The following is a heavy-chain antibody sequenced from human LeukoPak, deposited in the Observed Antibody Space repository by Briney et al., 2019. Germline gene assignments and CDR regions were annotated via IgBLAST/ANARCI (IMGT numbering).Heavy chain of an antibody. V-gene: IGHV1-2*02. Sequence: ASVKVSFKASGYTFTAFYIHWVRQAPGQGREWMGWINPNSGGTNYAQKFQGRVTLTRDTSISTVYMELTGLTSDDTAVYYCARGYCDTNDCPPGAYWGQGALVAVSS. CDR2: INPNSGGT. CDR3: ARGYCDTNDCPPGAY. D-gene: IGHD3-9*01. CDR1: GYTFTAFY. J-gene: IGHJ4*02.